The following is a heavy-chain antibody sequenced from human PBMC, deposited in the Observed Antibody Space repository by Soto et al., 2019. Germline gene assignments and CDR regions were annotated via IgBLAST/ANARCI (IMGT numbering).Heavy chain of an antibody. V-gene: IGHV3-11*06. J-gene: IGHJ6*02. CDR2: INSGSTYR. Sequence: GGSLRLSCVVSGLNFSHDYMSWIRQAPGKGLEWLSHINSGSTYRKYSDSVKGRFIVSRDNAKNSMFLHMSNLRVEDTAVYYCARDADYRDYWSGYALRYHVMDVWGQGTTVTVSS. CDR3: ARDADYRDYWSGYALRYHVMDV. CDR1: GLNFSHDY. D-gene: IGHD3-3*01.